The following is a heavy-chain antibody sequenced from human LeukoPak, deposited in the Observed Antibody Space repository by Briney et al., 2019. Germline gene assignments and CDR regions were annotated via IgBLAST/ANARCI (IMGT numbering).Heavy chain of an antibody. CDR3: ATINLIAAVPFDY. Sequence: GGSLRLSCAASGFTFSSYWMSWVRQAPGKGLEWVANIKQDGSEKYYVDSVKGRFTISRDNAKNSLYLQMNSLRAEDTAVYYCATINLIAAVPFDYWGQGTLVTVSS. CDR2: IKQDGSEK. V-gene: IGHV3-7*01. J-gene: IGHJ4*02. D-gene: IGHD6-13*01. CDR1: GFTFSSYW.